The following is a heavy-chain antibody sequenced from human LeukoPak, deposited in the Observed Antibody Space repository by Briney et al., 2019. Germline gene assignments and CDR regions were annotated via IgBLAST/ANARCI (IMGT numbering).Heavy chain of an antibody. CDR2: ISSSGSTI. CDR3: AKDTSKSYYSTHSEYFDY. D-gene: IGHD4-11*01. Sequence: GGSLRLSCAASGFTFSDYYMSWIRQAPGKGLEWVSYISSSGSTIYYADSVKGRFTISRDNSKNTLYLQMNSLRAEDTAVYYCAKDTSKSYYSTHSEYFDYWGQGTLVTVSS. V-gene: IGHV3-11*01. J-gene: IGHJ4*02. CDR1: GFTFSDYY.